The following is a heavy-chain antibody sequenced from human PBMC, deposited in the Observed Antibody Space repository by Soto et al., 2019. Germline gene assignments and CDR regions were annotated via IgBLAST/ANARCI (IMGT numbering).Heavy chain of an antibody. CDR1: GFTFSSYS. J-gene: IGHJ4*02. Sequence: GGSLRLSCAASGFTFSSYSMNWVRQAPGKGLEWVSSISSSSSYIYYADSVKGRFTISRDNAKNSLYLQMDSLRVEDTAVYYCARDGGASTFDSDSWGQGTLVTVSS. D-gene: IGHD3-10*01. V-gene: IGHV3-21*01. CDR2: ISSSSSYI. CDR3: ARDGGASTFDSDS.